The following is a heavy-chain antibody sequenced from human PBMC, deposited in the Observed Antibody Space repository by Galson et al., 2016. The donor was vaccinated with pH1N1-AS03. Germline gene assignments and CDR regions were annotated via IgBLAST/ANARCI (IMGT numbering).Heavy chain of an antibody. CDR2: IGGTSFTT. CDR3: AKDPSGSEGGEMGGDWYFDL. V-gene: IGHV3-23*01. Sequence: SLRLSCAASGFTFSIYAMTWVRQTPGKGLEWVSSIGGTSFTTYYAASVKGRFTISRDNSKNTVYLQMSSLRAEDTAVYFCAKDPSGSEGGEMGGDWYFDLWGRGTRVTVSS. D-gene: IGHD3-16*01. CDR1: GFTFSIYA. J-gene: IGHJ2*01.